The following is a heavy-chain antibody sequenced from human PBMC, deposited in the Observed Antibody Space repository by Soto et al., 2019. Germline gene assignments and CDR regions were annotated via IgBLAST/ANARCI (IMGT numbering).Heavy chain of an antibody. CDR1: EFTFSSYW. J-gene: IGHJ4*02. Sequence: EVQLVESGGGLVQPGGSLRLSCAASEFTFSSYWMSWVRQAPGKGLEWVANIKQDGSEKYYVDSVKGRFTISRDNAKNSLYLQMNSLRAEDTAVYYCARGGAVAAPGDYWGQGTLVTVSS. CDR3: ARGGAVAAPGDY. D-gene: IGHD6-19*01. V-gene: IGHV3-7*01. CDR2: IKQDGSEK.